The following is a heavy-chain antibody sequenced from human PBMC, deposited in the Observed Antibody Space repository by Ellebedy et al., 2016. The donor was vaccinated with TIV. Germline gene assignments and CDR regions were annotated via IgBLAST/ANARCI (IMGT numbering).Heavy chain of an antibody. CDR3: ASGRRKSMDV. CDR1: GFSVSNNY. V-gene: IGHV3-66*01. Sequence: GESLKISCAASGFSVSNNYMSWVRQAPGKGLEWVSVIYSGGSTYYADSVKGRFTISRDNSKNTLYLQINSLRAEDTAVYYCASGRRKSMDVWGQGTTVTVSS. D-gene: IGHD1-14*01. J-gene: IGHJ6*02. CDR2: IYSGGST.